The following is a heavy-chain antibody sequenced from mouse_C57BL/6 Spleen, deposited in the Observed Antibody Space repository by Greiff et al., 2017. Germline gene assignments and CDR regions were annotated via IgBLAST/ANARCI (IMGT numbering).Heavy chain of an antibody. J-gene: IGHJ3*01. CDR1: GYTFTDYE. CDR3: TRPYYYGSSYNAWFAY. Sequence: VQLQQSGAELVRPGASVTLSCKASGYTFTDYEVHWVKQTPVHGLEWIGAIDPETGGTAYNQKFKGKAILTADKSSSTAYMELRSLTAEDSAVYYCTRPYYYGSSYNAWFAYWGQGTLVTVSA. D-gene: IGHD1-1*01. V-gene: IGHV1-15*01. CDR2: IDPETGGT.